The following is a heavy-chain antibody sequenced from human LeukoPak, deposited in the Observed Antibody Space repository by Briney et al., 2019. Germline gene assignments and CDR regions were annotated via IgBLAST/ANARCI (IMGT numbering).Heavy chain of an antibody. CDR2: IYHSGST. Sequence: PSETLSLTCAVSGYSISSGYYWGWIRQPPGKGLEWIGSIYHSGSTYYNPSLKSRVTISVDTSKNQFSLKLSSVTAADTAVYYCARRRIAAAGEFDYWGQGTLVTVSS. CDR3: ARRRIAAAGEFDY. CDR1: GYSISSGYY. V-gene: IGHV4-38-2*01. D-gene: IGHD6-13*01. J-gene: IGHJ4*02.